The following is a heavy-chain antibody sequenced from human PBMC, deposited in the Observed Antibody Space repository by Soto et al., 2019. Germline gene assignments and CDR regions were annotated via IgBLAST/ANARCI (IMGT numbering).Heavy chain of an antibody. J-gene: IGHJ3*02. CDR3: ARVGYDYVWGSHFQKAFDI. D-gene: IGHD3-16*01. Sequence: ASVKVSCKASGYTFTSYAMHWVRQAPGQRLEWMGWINAGNGNTKYSQKFQGRVTITRDTSASTAYMELSSLRSEDTAVYYCARVGYDYVWGSHFQKAFDIWGQGTMVTVSS. CDR2: INAGNGNT. V-gene: IGHV1-3*01. CDR1: GYTFTSYA.